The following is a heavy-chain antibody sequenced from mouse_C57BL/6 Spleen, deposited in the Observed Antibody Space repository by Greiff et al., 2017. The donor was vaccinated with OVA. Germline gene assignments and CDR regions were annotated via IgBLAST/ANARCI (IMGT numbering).Heavy chain of an antibody. Sequence: VQLQQSGAELVRPGTSVKLSCKASGYTFTSYWMHWVKQRPGQGLEWIGVIDPSDSYTNYNQKFKGKATLTVDTSSSTAYMQLSSLTSEDSAVYYCATSHYYSNYRDYWGQGTSVTVSS. CDR3: ATSHYYSNYRDY. J-gene: IGHJ4*01. CDR1: GYTFTSYW. CDR2: IDPSDSYT. V-gene: IGHV1-59*01. D-gene: IGHD2-5*01.